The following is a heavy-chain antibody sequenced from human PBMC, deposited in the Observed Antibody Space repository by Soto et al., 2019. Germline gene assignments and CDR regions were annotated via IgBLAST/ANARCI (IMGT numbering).Heavy chain of an antibody. Sequence: ASVKVSCKASGYTFTSYAMHWVRQAPGQRLEWMGWINAGNGNTKYSQKFQGRVTITRDTSASTAYMELSSLRSEDTAVYYCARGPEYYDFWSGPSHYYYYYGMDVWGQGTTVTVSS. CDR1: GYTFTSYA. CDR2: INAGNGNT. CDR3: ARGPEYYDFWSGPSHYYYYYGMDV. J-gene: IGHJ6*02. V-gene: IGHV1-3*01. D-gene: IGHD3-3*01.